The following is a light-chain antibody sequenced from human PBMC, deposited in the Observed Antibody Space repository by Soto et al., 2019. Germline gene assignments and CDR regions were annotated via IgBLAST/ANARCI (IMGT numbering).Light chain of an antibody. CDR1: QSVNSRY. CDR2: GES. J-gene: IGKJ5*01. V-gene: IGKV3-20*01. Sequence: ELVLTQSPGTLGLSPGERATLSCRASQSVNSRYLAWYQQKPGQAPRLLIYGESRRATGIPDRFSGSGSGTDFTLAISRLEPEDFAVYYCQQSRSWPPTITVGQGTRLEIK. CDR3: QQSRSWPPTIT.